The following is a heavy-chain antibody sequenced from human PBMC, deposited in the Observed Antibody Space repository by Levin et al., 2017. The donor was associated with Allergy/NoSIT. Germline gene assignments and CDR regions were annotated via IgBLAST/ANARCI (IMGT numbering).Heavy chain of an antibody. J-gene: IGHJ4*02. CDR1: GGSISSYY. CDR2: IYYSGST. CDR3: ARRGQLGDFDY. D-gene: IGHD6-6*01. V-gene: IGHV4-59*08. Sequence: SETLSLTCTVSGGSISSYYWSWIRQPPGKGLEWIGYIYYSGSTNYNPSLKSRVTISVDTSKNQFSLKLSSVTAADTAVYYCARRGQLGDFDYWGQGTLVTVSS.